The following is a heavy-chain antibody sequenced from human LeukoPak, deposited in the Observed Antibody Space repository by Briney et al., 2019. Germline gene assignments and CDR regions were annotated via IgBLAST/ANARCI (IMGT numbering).Heavy chain of an antibody. Sequence: SQTLSLTCTVSGGSISSGGYYWSWIRQHPGKGLEWIGYIYYSGSTYYNPSLKSRVTISVDTSKNQFSLKLSSVTAADTAAYYCASYYDSSGYRDYWGQGTLVTVSS. CDR1: GGSISSGGYY. V-gene: IGHV4-31*03. J-gene: IGHJ4*02. D-gene: IGHD3-22*01. CDR2: IYYSGST. CDR3: ASYYDSSGYRDY.